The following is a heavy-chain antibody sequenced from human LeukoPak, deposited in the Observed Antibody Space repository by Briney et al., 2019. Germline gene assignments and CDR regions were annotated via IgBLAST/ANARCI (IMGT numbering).Heavy chain of an antibody. CDR3: ARGDYDVTYYYYMDV. J-gene: IGHJ6*03. Sequence: PGGSLRLSCAASGFTFSSYEMNWVRQAPGKGLEWVSYISSSGSTIYYADSVKGRFTISRDNAKNSLYLQMNSLRAEDTAVYYCARGDYDVTYYYYMDVWGKGTTVTISS. CDR2: ISSSGSTI. CDR1: GFTFSSYE. V-gene: IGHV3-48*03. D-gene: IGHD3-22*01.